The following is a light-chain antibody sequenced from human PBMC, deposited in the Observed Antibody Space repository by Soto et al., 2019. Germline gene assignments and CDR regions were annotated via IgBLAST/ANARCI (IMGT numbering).Light chain of an antibody. CDR1: QSVSSTY. CDR3: KKYGSSPWT. Sequence: EVVLPQSPGSLSLSPGERAALSCRTSQSVSSTYLAWYQQKPGQANRLLIYGASSRATGIPDRFSGSGSGTDFTLTISRLEPEEFAVYYCKKYGSSPWTVGHGTKVAIK. J-gene: IGKJ1*01. V-gene: IGKV3-20*01. CDR2: GAS.